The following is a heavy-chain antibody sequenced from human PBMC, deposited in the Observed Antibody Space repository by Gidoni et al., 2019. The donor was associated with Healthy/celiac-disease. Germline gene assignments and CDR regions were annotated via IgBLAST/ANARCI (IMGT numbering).Heavy chain of an antibody. Sequence: QVQLVQSGAEVKKPGSSVKVSCKASGGTFSSYAISWVRQAPGQGLEWTGGIIPSFGTANDAQKFQGRVTITADESTSTAYMELSSLRSEDTAVYYCARAPMCTNGVCGGPYGMDVWGQGTTVTVSS. D-gene: IGHD2-8*01. CDR1: GGTFSSYA. CDR2: IIPSFGTA. CDR3: ARAPMCTNGVCGGPYGMDV. V-gene: IGHV1-69*01. J-gene: IGHJ6*02.